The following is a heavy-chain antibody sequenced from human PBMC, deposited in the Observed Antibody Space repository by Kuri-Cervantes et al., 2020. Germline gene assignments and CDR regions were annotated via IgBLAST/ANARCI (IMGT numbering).Heavy chain of an antibody. J-gene: IGHJ4*02. Sequence: ASVKVSCKASGGTFSSYAISWVRQAPGQGLEGMGIINPSGGSTSYAQKFQGRVTMTRDTSTSTVYMELSSLRAEDTAVYYCARVPHGASFDYWGQGTLVTVSS. CDR3: ARVPHGASFDY. D-gene: IGHD4-17*01. CDR2: INPSGGST. V-gene: IGHV1-46*01. CDR1: GGTFSSYA.